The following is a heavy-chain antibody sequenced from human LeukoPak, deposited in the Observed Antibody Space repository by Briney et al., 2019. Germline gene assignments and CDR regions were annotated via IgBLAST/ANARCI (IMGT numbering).Heavy chain of an antibody. V-gene: IGHV3-23*01. CDR3: AKSPRYCSSTSCPLDY. CDR1: GFTFSRHA. D-gene: IGHD2-2*01. Sequence: PGASLRLSCAASGFTFSRHAMTWVRQAPGKGLEWVSAISGSGGSTYYADSVKGRFTISRDNSKNTLYLQIISLRAEDTAVYYCAKSPRYCSSTSCPLDYWGLGTLATVSS. J-gene: IGHJ4*02. CDR2: ISGSGGST.